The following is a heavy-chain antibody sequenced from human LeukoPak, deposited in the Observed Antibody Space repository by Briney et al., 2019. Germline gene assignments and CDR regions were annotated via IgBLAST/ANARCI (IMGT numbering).Heavy chain of an antibody. Sequence: PGGSLRLSCAASGFTFSSYAMHWVRQAPGKGLEWVAVISYDGSNKYYADSVKGRFTISRDNAKNSLFLQMDSLGAEDTAVYYCARAPPAGYLNDYWGQGTLVTVSS. J-gene: IGHJ4*02. CDR2: ISYDGSNK. CDR1: GFTFSSYA. V-gene: IGHV3-30-3*01. D-gene: IGHD2-2*01. CDR3: ARAPPAGYLNDY.